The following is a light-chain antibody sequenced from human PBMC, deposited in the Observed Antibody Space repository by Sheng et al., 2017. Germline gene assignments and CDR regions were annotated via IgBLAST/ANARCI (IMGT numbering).Light chain of an antibody. V-gene: IGKV1-39*01. CDR1: QSISTY. CDR2: AAS. CDR3: QQSFGTPLT. Sequence: DIQMTQSPSSLSASVGDRVTITCRASQSISTYLNWYQQKPGKAPNLLIYAASTLQSGVPSRFSGRGSGTDFTLTISSLQREDFATYYCQQSFGTPLTFGGGTKVEIK. J-gene: IGKJ4*01.